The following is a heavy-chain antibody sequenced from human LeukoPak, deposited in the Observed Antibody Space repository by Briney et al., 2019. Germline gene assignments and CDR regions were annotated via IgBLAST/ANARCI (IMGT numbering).Heavy chain of an antibody. V-gene: IGHV4-31*03. CDR3: ARKNSRGWSKGAFDY. D-gene: IGHD6-19*01. CDR2: IYYCGST. Sequence: SETLSLTCTVSGGSISSGGYYWSWIRQHPGKGLEWIGYIYYCGSTYYNPSLKSRVTISVDTSKNQFSLKLSSVTAADAAVYYCARKNSRGWSKGAFDYWAQGTLVTVSS. J-gene: IGHJ4*02. CDR1: GGSISSGGYY.